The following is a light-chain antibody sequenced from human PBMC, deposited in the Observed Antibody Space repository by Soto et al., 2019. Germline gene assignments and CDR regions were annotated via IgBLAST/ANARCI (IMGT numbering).Light chain of an antibody. CDR3: CSYAGNYVV. J-gene: IGLJ2*01. V-gene: IGLV2-14*01. Sequence: QSVLTQPASLSGSPGQSITISCTGTSSDIGAYDYVSWFQQHPGKAPKLMISEVNNRPSGVPDRFSGSKSGNTASLTISGLQTEDEGDYYCCSYAGNYVVFGGGTKVTVL. CDR1: SSDIGAYDY. CDR2: EVN.